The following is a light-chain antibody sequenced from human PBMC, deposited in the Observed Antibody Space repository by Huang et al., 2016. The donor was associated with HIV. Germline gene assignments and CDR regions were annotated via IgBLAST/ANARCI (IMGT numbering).Light chain of an antibody. V-gene: IGKV4-1*01. J-gene: IGKJ1*01. CDR2: WAS. CDR3: QQYSNART. CDR1: QSVLDSSNNKNY. Sequence: DIVMTQSPDSLAVSLGERATINCKSSQSVLDSSNNKNYIAWYQQKPEQPPNLLIYWASTRASGVPDRFSGSGSGTDFTLSVSSLQAEDVAVYYCQQYSNARTFGQGTKVEIK.